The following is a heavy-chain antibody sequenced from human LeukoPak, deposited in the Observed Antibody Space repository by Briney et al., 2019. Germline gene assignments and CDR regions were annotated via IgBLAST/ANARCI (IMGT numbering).Heavy chain of an antibody. CDR1: GFTLSSYA. D-gene: IGHD2-15*01. V-gene: IGHV3-7*01. J-gene: IGHJ4*02. Sequence: GGSLRLSCAASGFTLSSYAMSWVRQAPGKGLEWVANIKQDGSEKYYVDSVKGRFTISRDNAKNSLYLQMNSLRAEDTAVYYCARDRGGSLDYWGQGTLVTVSS. CDR2: IKQDGSEK. CDR3: ARDRGGSLDY.